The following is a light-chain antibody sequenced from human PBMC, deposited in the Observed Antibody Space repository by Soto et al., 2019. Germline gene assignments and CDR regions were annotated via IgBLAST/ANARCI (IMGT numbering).Light chain of an antibody. Sequence: EIVLTQSPATLSLSPGERATLSCRASQSVSRYLAWYQQKPGQAPRLLISGASNRATGIPDRFSGSGSGTDFTLTISRLEPEDFAVYYCQQYGNSPRTFGQGTKVDNK. CDR3: QQYGNSPRT. CDR2: GAS. V-gene: IGKV3-20*01. CDR1: QSVSRY. J-gene: IGKJ1*01.